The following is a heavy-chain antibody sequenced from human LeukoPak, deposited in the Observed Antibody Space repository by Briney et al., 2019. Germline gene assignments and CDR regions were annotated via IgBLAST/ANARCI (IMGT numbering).Heavy chain of an antibody. CDR3: ARDPNLYSGTYDTY. CDR1: GVTFSSHW. V-gene: IGHV3-7*03. Sequence: HPGGSLRLSCVVSGVTFSSHWMSWVRQAPGKGLEWVANIKQDGSERYCVDSVKGRFTISRDNAKNSVFLQMNSLRAEDTAVYYCARDPNLYSGTYDTYWGQGTLVTVSS. J-gene: IGHJ4*02. CDR2: IKQDGSER. D-gene: IGHD1-26*01.